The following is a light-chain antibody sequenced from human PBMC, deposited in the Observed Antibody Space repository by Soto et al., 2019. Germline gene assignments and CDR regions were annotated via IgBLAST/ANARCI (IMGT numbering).Light chain of an antibody. J-gene: IGLJ3*02. V-gene: IGLV1-44*01. CDR2: NNH. CDR3: AAGDDSLGL. CDR1: SSNIGSNT. Sequence: QSVLTQPPSASGTPGQRVTISCSGSSSNIGSNTVRWYQQLPGTAPKVLIYNNHERPSGVPDRCSGSKSGTSASLVISGLHADDESDYYCAAGDDSLGLFGGGTKLTVL.